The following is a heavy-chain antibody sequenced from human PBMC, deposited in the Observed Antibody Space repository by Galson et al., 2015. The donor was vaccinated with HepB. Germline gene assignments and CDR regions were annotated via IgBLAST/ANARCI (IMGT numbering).Heavy chain of an antibody. Sequence: SLRLSCAASGFTFSSYGMHWVRQAPGKGLEWVAVKSYDGSNKYYADSVKGRFTISRDNSKNTLYLQMNSLRAEDTAVYYCAKEGYSSSSGLDYWGQGTLVTVSS. J-gene: IGHJ4*02. CDR3: AKEGYSSSSGLDY. CDR2: KSYDGSNK. D-gene: IGHD6-13*01. CDR1: GFTFSSYG. V-gene: IGHV3-30*18.